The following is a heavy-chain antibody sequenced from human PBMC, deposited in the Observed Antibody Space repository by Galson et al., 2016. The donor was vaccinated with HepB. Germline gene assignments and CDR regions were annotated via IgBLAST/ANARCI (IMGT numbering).Heavy chain of an antibody. CDR2: TNSDGSST. Sequence: SLRLSCAASGFTFSSPWMHWVRQAPGKGLVWVSRTNSDGSSTNYADSVKGRFTISRDNAKNTLYMQMNSLRAEDTAVYYCAVYSFPIAAAGPARSLQHRGQGTLVTVSS. J-gene: IGHJ1*01. CDR1: GFTFSSPW. V-gene: IGHV3-74*01. CDR3: AVYSFPIAAAGPARSLQH. D-gene: IGHD6-13*01.